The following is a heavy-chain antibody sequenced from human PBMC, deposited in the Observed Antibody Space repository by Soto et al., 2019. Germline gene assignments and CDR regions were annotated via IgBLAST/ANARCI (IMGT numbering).Heavy chain of an antibody. V-gene: IGHV4-61*01. D-gene: IGHD3-22*01. Sequence: PSATLYLTCTFSGGTVSSCSYYWSWISQPPGKGLEWIGYIYYSGSTNYNPSLKSRVTISVDTSKNQFSLKLSSVTAADTAVYYCARRPLYYYDSSGYLFDYWGQGNLVTGSS. J-gene: IGHJ4*02. CDR1: GGTVSSCSYY. CDR3: ARRPLYYYDSSGYLFDY. CDR2: IYYSGST.